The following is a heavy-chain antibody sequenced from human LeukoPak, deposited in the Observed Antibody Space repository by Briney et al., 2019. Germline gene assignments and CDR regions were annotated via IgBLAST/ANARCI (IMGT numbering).Heavy chain of an antibody. CDR1: VFSFSSYW. Sequence: GGSLRLSCAASVFSFSSYWMSWVRQAPGKGLEWVANIKQDGSEKYYVDSVKGRFTISRDNAKKSLYLQMNSLRAEDTAVYYCARDDVYPNPWGQGTLVTVSS. CDR2: IKQDGSEK. V-gene: IGHV3-7*04. D-gene: IGHD2-2*02. CDR3: ARDDVYPNP. J-gene: IGHJ5*02.